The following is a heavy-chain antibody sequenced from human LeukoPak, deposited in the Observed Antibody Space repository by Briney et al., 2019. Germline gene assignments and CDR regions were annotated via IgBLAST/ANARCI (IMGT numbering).Heavy chain of an antibody. V-gene: IGHV1-18*01. CDR2: ISAYHGNT. D-gene: IGHD1-1*01. CDR3: ARGVWNGEQLLDY. CDR1: GYTFTSYG. Sequence: GASVKVSCKASGYTFTSYGISWVRQAPGKALEWKGWISAYHGNTNYAQKLQGRVTMTTDTSTSTAYMELRSLRCDDTAVYYCARGVWNGEQLLDYWGQGTLVTVSS. J-gene: IGHJ4*02.